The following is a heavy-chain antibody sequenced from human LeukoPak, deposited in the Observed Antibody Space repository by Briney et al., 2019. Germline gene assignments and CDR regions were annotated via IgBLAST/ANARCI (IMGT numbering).Heavy chain of an antibody. Sequence: PGRSLRLSCAASGFTFSSYWMSWVRQAPGKGLEWVANIKQDGSEKYYVDSVKGRFTISRDNAKNSLYLQMNSLRAEDTAVYYCARSRSVVVVVAALMAFDIWGQGTMVTVSS. J-gene: IGHJ3*02. CDR1: GFTFSSYW. CDR2: IKQDGSEK. V-gene: IGHV3-7*01. D-gene: IGHD2-15*01. CDR3: ARSRSVVVVVAALMAFDI.